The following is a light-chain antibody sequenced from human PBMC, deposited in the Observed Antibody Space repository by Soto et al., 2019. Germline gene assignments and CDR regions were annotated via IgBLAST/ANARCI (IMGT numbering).Light chain of an antibody. CDR3: SSHEGRNNYV. CDR1: SSDVGAYNY. Sequence: QSVLTQPPSASGSPGQSVTISCTGTSSDVGAYNYVSWYQQHPGKAPKLMIYEVSKRPSGVPDRFSGSKSGNTASLTVSGLQHEDEADSSRSSHEGRNNYVFGTGTKVTV. J-gene: IGLJ1*01. V-gene: IGLV2-8*01. CDR2: EVS.